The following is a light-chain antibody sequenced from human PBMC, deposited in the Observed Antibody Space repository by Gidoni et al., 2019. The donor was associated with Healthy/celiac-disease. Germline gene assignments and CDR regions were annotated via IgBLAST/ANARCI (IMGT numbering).Light chain of an antibody. CDR1: QSVLYSSNNKNY. J-gene: IGKJ1*01. V-gene: IGKV4-1*01. Sequence: DIVMTPSPDSLAVSLGERATINCKSSQSVLYSSNNKNYLAWYQQKPGQPPKLLIYWASTRESGVPDRFSGSGSGTDFTLTSSSMQAEDVAVYYCQQYYSTLTWTFGQGTKVEIK. CDR3: QQYYSTLTWT. CDR2: WAS.